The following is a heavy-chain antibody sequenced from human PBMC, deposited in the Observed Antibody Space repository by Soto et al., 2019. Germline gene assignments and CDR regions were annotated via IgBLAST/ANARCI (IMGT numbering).Heavy chain of an antibody. CDR1: GFTFSSYG. D-gene: IGHD3-22*01. V-gene: IGHV3-33*01. J-gene: IGHJ4*02. CDR2: IWYDGSNK. Sequence: QVQLVESGGGVVQPGRSLRLSCAASGFTFSSYGMHWVRQAPGKGLEWVAVIWYDGSNKYYADSVKGRFTISGDNSKNTLYLQMNSLRAEDTAVYYCARMYYYDSSGTGDYWGQGTLVTVSS. CDR3: ARMYYYDSSGTGDY.